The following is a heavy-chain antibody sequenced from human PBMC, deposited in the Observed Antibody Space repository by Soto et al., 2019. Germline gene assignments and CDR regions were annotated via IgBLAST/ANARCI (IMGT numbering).Heavy chain of an antibody. V-gene: IGHV4-31*01. Sequence: QVQLQESGPGLVKPSQTLSLTCTVSGGSISSGGYYWNWIRQHPGKGLELIGYIYSSGITYYTPSLKSPVSMSVDTSNNQFSLKLSSLTAADTAVYYCARSVFPWGQGTLVTVSS. CDR3: ARSVFP. CDR2: IYSSGIT. CDR1: GGSISSGGYY. J-gene: IGHJ5*02.